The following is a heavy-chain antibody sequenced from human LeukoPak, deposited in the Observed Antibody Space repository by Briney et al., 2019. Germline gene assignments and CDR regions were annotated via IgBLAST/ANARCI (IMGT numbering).Heavy chain of an antibody. V-gene: IGHV3-23*01. D-gene: IGHD2-2*01. J-gene: IGHJ6*03. CDR3: AKYGVDCSSTSCYPLYYMDV. CDR2: ISGGGGIT. Sequence: PGGSLSLSCAASGFTFDSYAMTWVRQAPGKGLEWVSSISGGGGITNYADSVKGRFTISRDNSKYTLFLQINSLRAEDTAVYYCAKYGVDCSSTSCYPLYYMDVWGKGTTVTVSS. CDR1: GFTFDSYA.